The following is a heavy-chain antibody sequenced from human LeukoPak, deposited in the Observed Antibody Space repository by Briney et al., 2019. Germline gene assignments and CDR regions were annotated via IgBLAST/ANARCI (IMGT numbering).Heavy chain of an antibody. Sequence: ASVKVSCKASGYTFTSYYMHWVRQAPGQGGEWRGIINPSGGSTNYAQKLQGRVTMTRDTSTSTVYMELSSLRSEDTAVYYCARDLQYCSSTSCYNDDAFDIWGQGTMVTVSS. CDR3: ARDLQYCSSTSCYNDDAFDI. CDR1: GYTFTSYY. V-gene: IGHV1-46*03. CDR2: INPSGGST. J-gene: IGHJ3*02. D-gene: IGHD2-2*02.